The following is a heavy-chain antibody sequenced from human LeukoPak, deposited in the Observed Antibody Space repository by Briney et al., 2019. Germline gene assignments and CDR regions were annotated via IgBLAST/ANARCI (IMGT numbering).Heavy chain of an antibody. CDR2: IYYSGST. D-gene: IGHD2-15*01. J-gene: IGHJ4*02. CDR3: ARDSRLQGFDY. V-gene: IGHV4-59*01. CDR1: GGSLSSYY. Sequence: SETLSLTCTVSGGSLSSYYWSWIRQPPGKGLEWIGYIYYSGSTNYNPSLKSRVTISVDTSKNQFSLKLSSVTAADTAVYYCARDSRLQGFDYWGQGTLVTVSS.